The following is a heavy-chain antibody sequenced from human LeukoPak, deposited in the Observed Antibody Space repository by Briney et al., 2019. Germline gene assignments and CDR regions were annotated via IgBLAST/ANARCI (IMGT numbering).Heavy chain of an antibody. CDR1: GFTVSSTY. J-gene: IGHJ4*02. CDR3: ARVGSSSSLGFDY. Sequence: PGGSLRLSCAASGFTVSSTYMNWVRQAPGKGLEWVAVMYSGGATHYADSVKGRFTISRDNSKNTLYLEMSSLRAEDTAVYYCARVGSSSSLGFDYWGQGTLVTVSS. D-gene: IGHD6-6*01. V-gene: IGHV3-53*01. CDR2: MYSGGAT.